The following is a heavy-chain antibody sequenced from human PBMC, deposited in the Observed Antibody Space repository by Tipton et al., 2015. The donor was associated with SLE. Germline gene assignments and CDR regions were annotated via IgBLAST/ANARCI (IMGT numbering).Heavy chain of an antibody. J-gene: IGHJ4*02. Sequence: GLVKPSETLSLTCAVYGGSISSSSSYYWAWIRQPPGKGVEWIGEIYHRGSTNYNPSLKSRVTISVDTSKNQFSLKLSSVTAADTAVYYCARGPLTIEIPAAGVIDYWGQGTLVTVAS. CDR3: ARGPLTIEIPAAGVIDY. CDR2: IYHRGST. V-gene: IGHV4-39*07. CDR1: GGSISSSSSYY. D-gene: IGHD6-13*01.